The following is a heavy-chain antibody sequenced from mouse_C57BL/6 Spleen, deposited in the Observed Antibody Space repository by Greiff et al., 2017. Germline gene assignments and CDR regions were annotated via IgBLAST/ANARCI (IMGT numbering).Heavy chain of an antibody. CDR3: ARQGLLRYFDY. D-gene: IGHD1-1*01. V-gene: IGHV5-6*01. J-gene: IGHJ2*01. Sequence: EVMLVESGGDLVKPGGSLKLSCAASGFTFSSYGMSWVRQTPDKRLEWVATISSGGSYTYYPDSVKGRFTISRDNAKNTQYLQMSSLKSEDTAMYYCARQGLLRYFDYWGQGTTLTVSS. CDR2: ISSGGSYT. CDR1: GFTFSSYG.